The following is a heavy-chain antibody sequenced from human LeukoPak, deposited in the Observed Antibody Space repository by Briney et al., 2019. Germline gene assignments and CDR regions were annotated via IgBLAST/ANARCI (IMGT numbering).Heavy chain of an antibody. J-gene: IGHJ4*02. CDR3: AKEDRKLWFGELKPFDY. Sequence: PGRSLRLSCAASGFTFSRYGMHWVRQAPGKGLEWVAVILYDGSNKFYADSVKGRFTISRDNSKDTLYLQMNSLRTEDTAVYYCAKEDRKLWFGELKPFDYWGQGTLVTVSS. CDR1: GFTFSRYG. V-gene: IGHV3-30*18. D-gene: IGHD3-10*01. CDR2: ILYDGSNK.